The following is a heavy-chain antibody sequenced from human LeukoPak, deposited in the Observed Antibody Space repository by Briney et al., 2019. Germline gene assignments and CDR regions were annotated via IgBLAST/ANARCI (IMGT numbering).Heavy chain of an antibody. CDR3: ANSSTTLNVFGP. Sequence: ASVKVSCKASGGSLSNYAFNWVRQAPGQGLEWMGGIIPLLGTTRYAQKFQGRVTITTDGSTNTAYMEMSSLRSEDTAVYFCANSSTTLNVFGPWGQGTLDTVSS. CDR2: IIPLLGTT. J-gene: IGHJ5*02. D-gene: IGHD2/OR15-2a*01. CDR1: GGSLSNYA. V-gene: IGHV1-69*05.